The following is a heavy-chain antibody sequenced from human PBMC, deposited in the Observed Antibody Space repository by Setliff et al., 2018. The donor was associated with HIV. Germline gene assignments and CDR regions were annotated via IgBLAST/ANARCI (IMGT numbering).Heavy chain of an antibody. V-gene: IGHV4-34*01. CDR1: GGSFSGYY. J-gene: IGHJ4*02. Sequence: SETLSLTCAVYGGSFSGYYWSWIRQPPGKGLEWIGEINHSGSTNYNPSLKSRVTISLDTSYNHFSLRVSSVTAADTAVYYCARRSSKTYSTSPLDYWGQGTLVTVSS. D-gene: IGHD6-6*01. CDR2: INHSGST. CDR3: ARRSSKTYSTSPLDY.